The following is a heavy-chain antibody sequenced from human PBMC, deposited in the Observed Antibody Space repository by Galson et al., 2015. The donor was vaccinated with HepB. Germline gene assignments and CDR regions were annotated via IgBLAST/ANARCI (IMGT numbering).Heavy chain of an antibody. CDR2: INAGNGNT. CDR3: ARIVGHGATIFGVVMDYMDV. CDR1: GYTFTTYA. D-gene: IGHD3-3*01. Sequence: SVKVSCKASGYTFTTYAMHWVRQAPGQRLEWMGWINAGNGNTKYSQKFQGRVTITRDTSASTAYMELSSLRSEDTAVYYCARIVGHGATIFGVVMDYMDVWGKGTTVTVSS. V-gene: IGHV1-3*01. J-gene: IGHJ6*03.